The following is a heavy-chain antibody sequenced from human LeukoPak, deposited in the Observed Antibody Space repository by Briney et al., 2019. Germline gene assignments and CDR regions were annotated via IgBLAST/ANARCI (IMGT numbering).Heavy chain of an antibody. CDR2: IYYSGST. CDR1: GGSISSSSYY. J-gene: IGHJ4*02. V-gene: IGHV4-39*01. CDR3: ARNYGSGSYTVDY. Sequence: PSETLSLTCTVSGGSISSSSYYWGWIRQPPGKRLEWIGSIYYSGSTYYNPSLKSRVTISVDTSKNQFSLKLSSVTAADTAVYYCARNYGSGSYTVDYWGQGTLVTVSS. D-gene: IGHD3-10*01.